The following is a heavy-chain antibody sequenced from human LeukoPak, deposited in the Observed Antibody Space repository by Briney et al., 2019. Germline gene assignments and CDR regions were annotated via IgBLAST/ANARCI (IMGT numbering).Heavy chain of an antibody. J-gene: IGHJ4*02. CDR2: IYYSGST. V-gene: IGHV4-31*03. CDR1: GGSISSGGYY. D-gene: IGHD1-7*01. Sequence: SECLSLTCTVSGGSISSGGYYWSWIRQHPGKGLEWIGYIYYSGSTYYNPSLKSRVTISVDTSKNQFSLKLSSVTAADTAVYYCARSVSSYNWNYLIDYLGQGTMVTVSS. CDR3: ARSVSSYNWNYLIDY.